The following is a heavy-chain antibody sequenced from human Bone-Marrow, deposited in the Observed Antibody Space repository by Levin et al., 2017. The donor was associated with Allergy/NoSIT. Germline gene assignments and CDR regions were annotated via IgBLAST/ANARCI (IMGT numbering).Heavy chain of an antibody. Sequence: GGSLRLSCAASGFTFSSYEMNWVRQAPGKGLEWVSYISSSGSTIYYADSVKGRFTISRDNAKNSLYLQMNSLRAEDTAVYYCARIEIQLWLGYWGQETLVTVSS. V-gene: IGHV3-48*03. CDR3: ARIEIQLWLGY. D-gene: IGHD5-18*01. CDR1: GFTFSSYE. CDR2: ISSSGSTI. J-gene: IGHJ4*02.